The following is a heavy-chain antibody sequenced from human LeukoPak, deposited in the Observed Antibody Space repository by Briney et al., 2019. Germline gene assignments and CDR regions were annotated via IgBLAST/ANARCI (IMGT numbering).Heavy chain of an antibody. CDR3: AKGEAGTTVTLFHI. V-gene: IGHV3-23*01. J-gene: IGHJ3*02. D-gene: IGHD4-17*01. CDR2: ISGSGSST. Sequence: PGGSLRLSCAASGFTFSTYAMSWVRQAPGKGLEWVSGISGSGSSTYYADSVRGRFTISRDNSKNTLYLRMDSLSAEDTAAYYCAKGEAGTTVTLFHIWGQGTMVTVSS. CDR1: GFTFSTYA.